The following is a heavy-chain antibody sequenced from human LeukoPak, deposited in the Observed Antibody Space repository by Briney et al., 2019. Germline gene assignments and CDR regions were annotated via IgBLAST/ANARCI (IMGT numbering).Heavy chain of an antibody. CDR2: INPSGGST. CDR3: AIGPDYYESSGYYYPLLKD. J-gene: IGHJ4*02. CDR1: GYTFTRFY. Sequence: ASVKVSCKASGYTFTRFYMHWVRQAPGQGLEWMGIINPSGGSTSYAQKFQGGVTMTRDTSTSTVYMELSSLRSEDTAVYYCAIGPDYYESSGYYYPLLKDWGQGTLVTVSS. V-gene: IGHV1-46*01. D-gene: IGHD3-22*01.